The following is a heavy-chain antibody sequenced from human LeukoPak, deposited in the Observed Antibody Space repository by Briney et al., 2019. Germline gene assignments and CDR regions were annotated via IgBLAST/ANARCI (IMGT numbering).Heavy chain of an antibody. D-gene: IGHD2-21*02. CDR1: GGSFSGYY. CDR2: INHSGST. CDR3: ARGGYCGGDCYSEY. Sequence: SETLSLTCAVYGGSFSGYYWSWIRQPPGKGLEWIGEINHSGSTNYNPSLKSRVTISVDTSKNQFSLKLSSVTAADTAVYYCARGGYCGGDCYSEYWGQGTLVTVSS. J-gene: IGHJ4*02. V-gene: IGHV4-34*01.